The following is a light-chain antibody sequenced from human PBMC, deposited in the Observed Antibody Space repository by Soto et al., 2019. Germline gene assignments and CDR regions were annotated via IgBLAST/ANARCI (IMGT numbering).Light chain of an antibody. CDR3: TSYTGSSTLYV. CDR1: SSDVGGYDY. CDR2: EVS. J-gene: IGLJ1*01. V-gene: IGLV2-14*01. Sequence: QSALTQPASVSGSPGQSITISCTGTSSDVGGYDYVSWYQQYPGKAPKLVIYEVSNRPSGVSNRFSGSKSGNTASLTISGLQAADEADYYCTSYTGSSTLYVFGTGTKVTVL.